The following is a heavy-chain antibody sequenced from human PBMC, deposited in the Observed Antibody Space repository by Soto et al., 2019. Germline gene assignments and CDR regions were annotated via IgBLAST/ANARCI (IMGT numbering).Heavy chain of an antibody. V-gene: IGHV4-4*02. J-gene: IGHJ6*02. CDR1: GGSISSSNW. D-gene: IGHD1-26*01. Sequence: QVQLQESGPGLVKPSGTLSLTCAVSGGSISSSNWWSWVRQPPGKGLEWIGEIYHSGSTNYNPSLTSRVTLSVDKSKNQSSLKLSSVTAADTAVYYCARVWDESGYYYGMDVWGQGTTVTVSS. CDR3: ARVWDESGYYYGMDV. CDR2: IYHSGST.